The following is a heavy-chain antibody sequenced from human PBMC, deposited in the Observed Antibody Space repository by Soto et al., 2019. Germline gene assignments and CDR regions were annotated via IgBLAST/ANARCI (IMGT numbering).Heavy chain of an antibody. J-gene: IGHJ4*02. CDR2: IWYDGSNK. CDR1: GFTFSSYG. V-gene: IGHV3-33*01. CDR3: ARDHGSSWYGALDY. Sequence: ESGGGVVQPGRSLRLSCAASGFTFSSYGMHWVRQAPGKGLEWVAVIWYDGSNKYYADSVKGRFTISRDNSKNTLYLQMNSLRAEDTAVYYCARDHGSSWYGALDYWGQGTLVTVSS. D-gene: IGHD6-13*01.